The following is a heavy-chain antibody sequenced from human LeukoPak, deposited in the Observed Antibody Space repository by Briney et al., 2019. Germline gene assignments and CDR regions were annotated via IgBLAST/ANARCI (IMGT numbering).Heavy chain of an antibody. CDR3: ARDYGGSSPFDY. J-gene: IGHJ4*02. CDR2: ISSSGSDI. D-gene: IGHD4-23*01. CDR1: GSTFSSYW. V-gene: IGHV3-21*05. Sequence: GGSLRLSCAASGSTFSSYWMHWVRQAPGKGLEWVSYISSSGSDIYYADSVKGRFTISRDNAKNSLYLHMNSLRAEDTAVYYCARDYGGSSPFDYWGQGTLVTVSS.